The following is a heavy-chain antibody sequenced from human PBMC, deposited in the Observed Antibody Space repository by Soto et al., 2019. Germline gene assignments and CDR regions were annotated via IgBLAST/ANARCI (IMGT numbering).Heavy chain of an antibody. CDR1: GFTFSSYG. Sequence: VQLVESGGGVVQPGRSLRLSCAASGFTFSSYGMHWVRQAPGKGLEWVAVISYDGSNKYYADSVKGRFTISRDNSQNTLYLQMNSLRAEDTAVYYCAKEHDYGDYVLDHYGMDVWGQGTTVTVSS. J-gene: IGHJ6*02. D-gene: IGHD4-17*01. CDR3: AKEHDYGDYVLDHYGMDV. V-gene: IGHV3-30*18. CDR2: ISYDGSNK.